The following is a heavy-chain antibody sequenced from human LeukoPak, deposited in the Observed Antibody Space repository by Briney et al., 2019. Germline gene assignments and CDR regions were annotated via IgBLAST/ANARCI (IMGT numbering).Heavy chain of an antibody. D-gene: IGHD6-19*01. CDR1: GYTFSGYY. V-gene: IGHV1-2*06. CDR2: IDPNSGGT. J-gene: IGHJ4*02. Sequence: AASVKVSCKASGYTFSGYYIHWVRQAPGQGLGWMGRIDPNSGGTTYAQGFQGRVTMTRDTSISTAYMELSRLTSDDTAVYYCARDRAVALDYWGQGTLVTVSS. CDR3: ARDRAVALDY.